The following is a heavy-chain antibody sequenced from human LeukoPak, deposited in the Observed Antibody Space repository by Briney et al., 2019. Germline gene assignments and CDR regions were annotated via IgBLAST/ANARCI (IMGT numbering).Heavy chain of an antibody. D-gene: IGHD2-15*01. CDR3: AKQLGYCSDGSCYFPY. Sequence: GGSLRLSCAASGFTFSSSAMCWVRQAPGKGLEWVSAISNNGGYTYYADSVQGRFTISRDNSKSTLCLQMNSLRAEDTAVYYCAKQLGYCSDGSCYFPYWGQGTLVTVSS. J-gene: IGHJ4*02. CDR2: ISNNGGYT. CDR1: GFTFSSSA. V-gene: IGHV3-23*01.